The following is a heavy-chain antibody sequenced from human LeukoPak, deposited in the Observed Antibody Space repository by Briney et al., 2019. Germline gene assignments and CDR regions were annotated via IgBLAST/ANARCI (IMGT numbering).Heavy chain of an antibody. CDR1: GFTFSSYT. J-gene: IGHJ4*02. D-gene: IGHD1-26*01. V-gene: IGHV3-21*01. Sequence: PGGSLRLSCAASGFTFSSYTMSWVRQAPGKGLEWVSSISSSSSYIYYADSVKGRFTISRDNAKNSLYLQMNSLRAEDTAVYYCARKGWELLSLDYWGQGTLVTVSS. CDR2: ISSSSSYI. CDR3: ARKGWELLSLDY.